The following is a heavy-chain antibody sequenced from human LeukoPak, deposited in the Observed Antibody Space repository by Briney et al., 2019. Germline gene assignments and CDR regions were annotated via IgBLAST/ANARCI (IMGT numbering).Heavy chain of an antibody. CDR1: GGSISSYY. V-gene: IGHV4-59*01. CDR3: ASTPGIYPYEYYFDY. D-gene: IGHD2-2*02. J-gene: IGHJ4*02. Sequence: PSETLSLTCTVSGGSISSYYWSWIRQPPGKGLEWIGYIYHSGSTNYNPSLKSRVTISVDTSKNQVSLKLSSVTAADTAMYYCASTPGIYPYEYYFDYWGQGTLVTVSS. CDR2: IYHSGST.